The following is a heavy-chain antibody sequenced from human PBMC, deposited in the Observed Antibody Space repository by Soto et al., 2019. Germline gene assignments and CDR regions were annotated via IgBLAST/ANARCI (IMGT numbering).Heavy chain of an antibody. J-gene: IGHJ4*02. CDR3: AKGRPGIAVAGYLDY. D-gene: IGHD6-19*01. CDR1: GFTFSSYG. V-gene: IGHV3-30*18. CDR2: ISYDGSNK. Sequence: GGSLRLSCAASGFTFSSYGMHWVRQAPGKGLEWVAVISYDGSNKYYADSVKGRFTISRDNSKNTLYLQMNSLRAEDTAVYYCAKGRPGIAVAGYLDYWGQGTLVTVSS.